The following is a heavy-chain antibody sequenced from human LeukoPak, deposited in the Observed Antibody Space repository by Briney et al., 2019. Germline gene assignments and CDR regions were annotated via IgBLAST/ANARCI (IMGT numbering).Heavy chain of an antibody. CDR2: IRYDGSNK. V-gene: IGHV3-30*02. CDR1: GFSFSTYG. D-gene: IGHD4/OR15-4a*01. J-gene: IGHJ5*02. Sequence: PGGSLRLSCAASGFSFSTYGMHWVRQAPGKGLEWVAFIRYDGSNKYYADSVKGRFTISRDNSKNTLYLQMNSLRAEDTAVYYCAGLEGLRNWFDPWGQGTLVTVSS. CDR3: AGLEGLRNWFDP.